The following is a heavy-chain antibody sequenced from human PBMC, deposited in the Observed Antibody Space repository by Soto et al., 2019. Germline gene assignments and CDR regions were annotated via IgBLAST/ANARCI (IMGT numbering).Heavy chain of an antibody. CDR1: GFTFSTYS. V-gene: IGHV3-48*02. D-gene: IGHD6-6*01. CDR3: ARGRSSSDNGLDV. CDR2: ISSRSYTI. J-gene: IGHJ6*02. Sequence: VQLVESGGGLVQPGGSLRLSCAASGFTFSTYSMNWVRQAPGQGLEWVSYISSRSYTIYYVDSVKGRFTISRDRAKNSLFLQKTSLRDDDTAVYYCARGRSSSDNGLDVWGQGTKVTVSS.